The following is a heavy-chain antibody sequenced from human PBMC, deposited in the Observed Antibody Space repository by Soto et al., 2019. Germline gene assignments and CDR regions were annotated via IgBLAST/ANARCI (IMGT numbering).Heavy chain of an antibody. V-gene: IGHV4-59*01. Sequence: SETLSLTCSVTGGSIGNYYWNWIRQPPGRGLEWIGYVYHSGSTNYNPSLKSRVSMSVDVSRNHFSLTLHSVTAADTAVYFCTSSYSTSYSPDYWGQGTLVTVSS. CDR1: GGSIGNYY. CDR3: TSSYSTSYSPDY. J-gene: IGHJ4*02. D-gene: IGHD6-6*01. CDR2: VYHSGST.